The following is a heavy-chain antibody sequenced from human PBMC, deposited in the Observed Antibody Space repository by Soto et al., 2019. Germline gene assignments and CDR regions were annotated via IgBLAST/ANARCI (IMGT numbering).Heavy chain of an antibody. Sequence: ASVKVSCKASGYTFTSYYMHWVRQAPGQGLEWMGIINPSGGSTSYAQKFQGRATMTRDTSTSTVYMELSSLRSEDTAVYYCAGDRGEAYCGGDCYPDHGMDVWGQGTTVTVSS. D-gene: IGHD2-21*02. V-gene: IGHV1-46*01. CDR1: GYTFTSYY. CDR3: AGDRGEAYCGGDCYPDHGMDV. CDR2: INPSGGST. J-gene: IGHJ6*02.